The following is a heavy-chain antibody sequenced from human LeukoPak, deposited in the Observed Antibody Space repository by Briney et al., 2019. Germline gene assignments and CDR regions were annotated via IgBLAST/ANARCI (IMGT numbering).Heavy chain of an antibody. D-gene: IGHD2-2*01. J-gene: IGHJ4*02. CDR2: ISGSGGST. V-gene: IGHV3-23*01. Sequence: GGSLRLSCAASGCTFSSYAMSWVRQAPGKGLEWVSAISGSGGSTYYADSVKGRFTISRDNSKNTLYLQMNSLRAEDTAVYYCAGDIVVVPAAPVGYFDYWGQGTLVTVSS. CDR1: GCTFSSYA. CDR3: AGDIVVVPAAPVGYFDY.